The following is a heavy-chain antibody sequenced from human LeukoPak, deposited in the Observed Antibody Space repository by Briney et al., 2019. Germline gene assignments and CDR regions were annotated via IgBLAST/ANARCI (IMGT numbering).Heavy chain of an antibody. D-gene: IGHD2-15*01. CDR2: ISPNRGGT. V-gene: IGHV1-2*04. CDR1: GYTFTVYY. Sequence: ASVKVTYKTSGYTFTVYYIHWMRQAPGRGLDWMGWISPNRGGTKYPQMLQGWLTITRSTSISPVYLELRSLISDDTAVYYGARGPLGSSLSVGYFDSCGQGTLGTVSS. CDR3: ARGPLGSSLSVGYFDS. J-gene: IGHJ4*02.